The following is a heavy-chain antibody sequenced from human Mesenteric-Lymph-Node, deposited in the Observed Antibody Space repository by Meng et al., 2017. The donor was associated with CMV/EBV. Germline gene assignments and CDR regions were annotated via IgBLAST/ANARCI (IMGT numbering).Heavy chain of an antibody. CDR2: ITHSGTYI. CDR1: GFTFSFYT. D-gene: IGHD3-10*01. CDR3: AFGEGYFDF. V-gene: IGHV3-21*01. J-gene: IGHJ4*02. Sequence: GGSLRLSCAISGFTFSFYTMNWVRHAPGKGLVWVSSITHSGTYIFYADSVKRRFTISRDNAKNSLYLQMHSLRVEDTAVYYCAFGEGYFDFWGQGTLVTVSS.